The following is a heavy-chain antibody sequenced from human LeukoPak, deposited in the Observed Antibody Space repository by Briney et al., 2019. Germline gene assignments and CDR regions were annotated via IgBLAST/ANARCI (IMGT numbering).Heavy chain of an antibody. CDR1: GFTFSSYS. D-gene: IGHD2-15*01. V-gene: IGHV3-21*01. J-gene: IGHJ5*02. CDR3: ARGLGYCSGGSCRNWFDP. Sequence: PGGSLRLSCAASGFTFSSYSMNWVRQAPGKGLEWVSSISSSSSYIYYADSVKGRFTISRDNAKNSLYLQMNSLRAEDTAVYYCARGLGYCSGGSCRNWFDPWGQGTLVTGSS. CDR2: ISSSSSYI.